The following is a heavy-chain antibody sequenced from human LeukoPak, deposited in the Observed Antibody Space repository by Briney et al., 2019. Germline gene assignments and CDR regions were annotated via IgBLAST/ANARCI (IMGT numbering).Heavy chain of an antibody. V-gene: IGHV1-2*02. CDR1: GYTFTGYY. D-gene: IGHD2-2*01. Sequence: ASVKVSCKASGYTFTGYYMHWVRQAPGQGLEWMGWINPNSGGTNYAQKFQGRVTMTRDTSISTAYMELSRLRSDDTAVYYCARANIVVVPAAMGCWGQGTLVTVSS. CDR3: ARANIVVVPAAMGC. J-gene: IGHJ4*02. CDR2: INPNSGGT.